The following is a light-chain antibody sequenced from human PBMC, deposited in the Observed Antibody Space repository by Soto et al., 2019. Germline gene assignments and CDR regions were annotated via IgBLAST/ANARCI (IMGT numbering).Light chain of an antibody. CDR1: QGISSY. Sequence: AIRMTQSPSSLSASTGDRVTITCRASQGISSYLAWYQQKPGKAPKLLIYDASTLQSGVPSRFSGSRSGTDFTLTISSLQPEDFATYYCQQSYSTPTFGQGTRLEV. J-gene: IGKJ5*01. V-gene: IGKV1-8*01. CDR3: QQSYSTPT. CDR2: DAS.